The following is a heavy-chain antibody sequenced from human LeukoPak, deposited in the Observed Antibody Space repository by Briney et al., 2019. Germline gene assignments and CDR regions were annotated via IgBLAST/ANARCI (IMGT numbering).Heavy chain of an antibody. CDR1: GGSISSYY. D-gene: IGHD2-8*01. CDR3: ARACMGPYGMDV. V-gene: IGHV4-59*12. Sequence: SGTLSLTCTVSGGSISSYYWSWIRQPPGKGLEWIGYTYYSGSTNYNPSLKSRVTISVDTSKNQFSLKLSSVTAADTAVYYCARACMGPYGMDVWGQGTTVTVSS. CDR2: TYYSGST. J-gene: IGHJ6*02.